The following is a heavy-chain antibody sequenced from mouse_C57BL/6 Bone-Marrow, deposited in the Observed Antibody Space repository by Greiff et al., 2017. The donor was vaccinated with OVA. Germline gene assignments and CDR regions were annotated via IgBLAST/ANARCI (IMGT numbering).Heavy chain of an antibody. CDR3: ARGYDEEAWFAY. CDR2: SRNKANDYTT. V-gene: IGHV7-1*01. J-gene: IGHJ3*01. CDR1: GFTFSDFY. D-gene: IGHD2-12*01. Sequence: EVKLMESGGGLVQSGRSLRLSCATSGFTFSDFYMEWVRQAPGKGLEWIAASRNKANDYTTEYSASVKGRFIVSRDTSQSILYLQMNALRAEDTAIYYCARGYDEEAWFAYWGQGTLVTVSA.